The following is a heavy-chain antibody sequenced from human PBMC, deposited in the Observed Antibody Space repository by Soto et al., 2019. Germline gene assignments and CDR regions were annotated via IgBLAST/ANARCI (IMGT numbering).Heavy chain of an antibody. CDR2: IYYSGIP. CDR1: GGSISSGGYY. CDR3: ARGSGLYRSSWPYPDY. V-gene: IGHV4-31*03. J-gene: IGHJ4*02. D-gene: IGHD6-13*01. Sequence: QVQLQESGPGLVKPSQTLSLTCNVSGGSISSGGYYWSWIRQHPGKGLEWIGYIYYSGIPYYNPSLKSRVTISVDTSKNQFSLKLSSVTAADTAVYYCARGSGLYRSSWPYPDYWGQGTLVTVSS.